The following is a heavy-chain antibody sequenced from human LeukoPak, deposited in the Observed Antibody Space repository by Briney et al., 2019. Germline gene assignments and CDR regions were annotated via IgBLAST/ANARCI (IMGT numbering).Heavy chain of an antibody. J-gene: IGHJ4*02. CDR3: STYRWQYDSSGYDY. CDR1: ELTFIKAW. V-gene: IGHV3-15*01. D-gene: IGHD3-22*01. Sequence: GGPLRLSWPASELTFIKAWMSWVRQATGKGREGFGRIKSNADGGTTDYAAPVQGRITISRDDSQNTLYLQLDSLKAEDTAVYYCSTYRWQYDSSGYDYWGQGTLVAVSS. CDR2: IKSNADGGTT.